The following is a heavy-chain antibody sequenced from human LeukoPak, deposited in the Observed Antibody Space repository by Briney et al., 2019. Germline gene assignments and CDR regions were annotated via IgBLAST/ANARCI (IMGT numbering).Heavy chain of an antibody. J-gene: IGHJ4*02. CDR3: AREFLGELLPYFDY. CDR2: IYTSGST. Sequence: PSETLSLTCTVSGGSISSSSYYWGWIRQPPGKGLEWIGRIYTSGSTNYNPSLKSRVTMSVDTSKNQFSLKLSSVTAADTAVYYCAREFLGELLPYFDYWGQGTLVTVSS. CDR1: GGSISSSSYY. V-gene: IGHV4-39*07. D-gene: IGHD1-26*01.